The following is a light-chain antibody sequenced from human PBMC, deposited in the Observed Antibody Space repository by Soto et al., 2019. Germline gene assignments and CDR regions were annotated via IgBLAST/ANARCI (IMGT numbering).Light chain of an antibody. J-gene: IGLJ1*01. CDR2: GNS. Sequence: QLVLTQPPSVSGAPGQRVTISCTGSSSNIGAGYDVHWYQQLPGTAPKLLFYGNSNRPSGVPDRFSGSKSGTSASLAITGLQAEDEADYYCQSYDSSLSGSYVFGTGTKLTVL. CDR1: SSNIGAGYD. V-gene: IGLV1-40*01. CDR3: QSYDSSLSGSYV.